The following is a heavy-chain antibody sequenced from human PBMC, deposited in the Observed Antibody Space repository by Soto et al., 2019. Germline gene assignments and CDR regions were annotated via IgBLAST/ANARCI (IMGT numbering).Heavy chain of an antibody. CDR3: ARDGYCVSSSCSFLPDV. CDR2: IKSKTDGGTT. V-gene: IGHV3-15*07. J-gene: IGHJ6*02. CDR1: GFTFGNAW. Sequence: PGGSLRLSCAASGFTFGNAWMNWVRQAPGKGLEWVGRIKSKTDGGTTDYAAPVKGRFTISRDDSKNTLYLQMNSLKTEDTAVYYCARDGYCVSSSCSFLPDVWGQGTTVTVSS. D-gene: IGHD2-2*03.